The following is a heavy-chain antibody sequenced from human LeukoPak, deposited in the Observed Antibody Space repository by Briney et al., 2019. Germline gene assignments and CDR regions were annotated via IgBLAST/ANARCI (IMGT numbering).Heavy chain of an antibody. D-gene: IGHD5-24*01. V-gene: IGHV3-23*01. J-gene: IGHJ4*02. Sequence: GGSLRLSCATSRFIFSSYWMTWVRQAPGKGLEWVSAISGSGGSTYYADSVKGRFTISRDNSKNTLYLQMSNLRAEDTAVYFCARNLEMATYWGQGTLVTVSS. CDR2: ISGSGGST. CDR3: ARNLEMATY. CDR1: RFIFSSYW.